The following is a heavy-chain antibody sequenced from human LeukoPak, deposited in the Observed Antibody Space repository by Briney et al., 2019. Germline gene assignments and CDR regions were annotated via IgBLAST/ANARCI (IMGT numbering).Heavy chain of an antibody. V-gene: IGHV1-2*02. CDR3: ARDPGSTVTTAAYWYFDL. CDR2: INPNSGGT. Sequence: GASVKVSCKASGYTFTGYYIHWVRQAPGQGLEWMGWINPNSGGTNYAQKFQGRVTMTRDTSISTAYMELSSLRSEDTAVYYCARDPGSTVTTAAYWYFDLWGRGTLVTVSS. D-gene: IGHD4-17*01. J-gene: IGHJ2*01. CDR1: GYTFTGYY.